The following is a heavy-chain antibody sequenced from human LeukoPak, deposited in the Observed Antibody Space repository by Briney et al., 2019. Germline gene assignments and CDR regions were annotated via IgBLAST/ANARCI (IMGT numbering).Heavy chain of an antibody. CDR2: INHSGST. D-gene: IGHD6-6*01. J-gene: IGHJ4*02. V-gene: IGHV4-34*01. CDR1: GGSFSGYY. CDR3: ARRSIAARPAGGNFDY. Sequence: PSETLSLTCAVYGGSFSGYYWSWIRQPPGKWLEWIGEINHSGSTNYNPSLRSRVTISVDTSKNQFSRKRGSLTATDTPLYYCARRSIAARPAGGNFDYWGQGTLVTVSS.